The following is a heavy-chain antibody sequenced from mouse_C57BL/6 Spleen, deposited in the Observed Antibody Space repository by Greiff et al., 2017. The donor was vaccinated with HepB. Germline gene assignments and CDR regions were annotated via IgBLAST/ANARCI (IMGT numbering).Heavy chain of an antibody. CDR2: IWTGGGT. CDR1: GFSLTSYA. V-gene: IGHV2-9-1*01. J-gene: IGHJ1*03. CDR3: AISYYGTSHWYFDV. D-gene: IGHD1-1*01. Sequence: QVQLQQSGPGLVAPSQSLSITCTVSGFSLTSYAITWVRQPPGKGLEWLGVIWTGGGTNYNSALKSRLSISKDDSKSQVFLKMNSLQTDDTARYYCAISYYGTSHWYFDVWGTGTTVTVSS.